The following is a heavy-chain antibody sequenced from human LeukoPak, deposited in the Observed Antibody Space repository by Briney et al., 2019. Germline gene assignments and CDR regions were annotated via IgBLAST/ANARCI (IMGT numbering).Heavy chain of an antibody. CDR2: ISASVGT. Sequence: SETLSLTCTVSGASISNYYWSWIRQPAGKGLEWIGRISASVGTDHNPSLKSRVTVSLDTSKNQFSLKVKSVTAADTAVYYCARDEGGNSWSGKDGMDVWGQGTTVTVSS. J-gene: IGHJ6*02. D-gene: IGHD6-13*01. CDR1: GASISNYY. V-gene: IGHV4-4*07. CDR3: ARDEGGNSWSGKDGMDV.